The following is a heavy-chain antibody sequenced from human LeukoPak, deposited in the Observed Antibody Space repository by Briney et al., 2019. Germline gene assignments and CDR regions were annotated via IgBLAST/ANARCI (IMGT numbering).Heavy chain of an antibody. Sequence: SETLSLTCVVYGGFFSGYYWSWIRQPPGKGLEWIGEIDHSGTTNYNPSLKSRVTMSVDTSKNQFSLMVSSVTAADTAVYYCATGRNGVVPAPILGVGPWYNYHYMDVWGKGTTVTVSS. CDR1: GGFFSGYY. J-gene: IGHJ6*03. V-gene: IGHV4-34*01. CDR3: ATGRNGVVPAPILGVGPWYNYHYMDV. CDR2: IDHSGTT. D-gene: IGHD2-2*02.